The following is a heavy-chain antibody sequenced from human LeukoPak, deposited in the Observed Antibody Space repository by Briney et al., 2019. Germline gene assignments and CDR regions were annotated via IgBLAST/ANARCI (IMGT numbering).Heavy chain of an antibody. Sequence: GGSLRLSCAASAFTFSDYYMSWIRQAPGKGLEWVSCISSSGSTIYYADSVKGRFTISRDNAKNSLYLQMNSLRAEDTAVYYCAKDGQKWGTQNYYYYMDVWGKGTTVTISS. CDR1: AFTFSDYY. CDR2: ISSSGSTI. CDR3: AKDGQKWGTQNYYYYMDV. J-gene: IGHJ6*03. D-gene: IGHD3-16*01. V-gene: IGHV3-11*04.